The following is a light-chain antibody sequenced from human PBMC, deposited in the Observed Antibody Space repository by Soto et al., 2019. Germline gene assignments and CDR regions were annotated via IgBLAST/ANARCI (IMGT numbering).Light chain of an antibody. CDR2: DTS. Sequence: EIVLTQSPGTLSLSPGERATLSCRASQSVSNNYLAWFQQTPGQDPRLLIYDTSRRATGIPDRFSGSGSGTDFTLTISRLEPEDSAMYYCQQYGNSPRTFGQGTKVEIK. J-gene: IGKJ1*01. CDR1: QSVSNNY. V-gene: IGKV3-20*01. CDR3: QQYGNSPRT.